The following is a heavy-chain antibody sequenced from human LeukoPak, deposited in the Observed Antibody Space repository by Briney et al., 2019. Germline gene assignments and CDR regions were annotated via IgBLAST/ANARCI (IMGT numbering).Heavy chain of an antibody. Sequence: GGSLRLSCAASGFTLSDYWMHWVRQVPGKGLMWISRFTNDGSGAGYADSVMGRFIISRDETKNTLYLQMNSLRAEDTAVYYCASSGYGHFYYDYWGQGAVVTVSS. CDR2: FTNDGSGA. CDR1: GFTLSDYW. CDR3: ASSGYGHFYYDY. V-gene: IGHV3-74*01. D-gene: IGHD3-10*01. J-gene: IGHJ4*02.